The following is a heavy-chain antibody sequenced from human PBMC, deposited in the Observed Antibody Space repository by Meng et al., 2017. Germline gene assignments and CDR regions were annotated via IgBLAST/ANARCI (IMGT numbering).Heavy chain of an antibody. V-gene: IGHV3-33*08. Sequence: QVACVGSGVGIVRPGGSLRLFCAATCFTFRSSNMKWVRQDAGKGLEWVAVIWYDGSNKYYADSVKGRLTISRDNSKNTLYLQMKSLRAEDTAVYYCARVVYSSGWSFDYWGQGTLVTVSS. CDR2: IWYDGSNK. D-gene: IGHD6-19*01. J-gene: IGHJ4*02. CDR1: CFTFRSSN. CDR3: ARVVYSSGWSFDY.